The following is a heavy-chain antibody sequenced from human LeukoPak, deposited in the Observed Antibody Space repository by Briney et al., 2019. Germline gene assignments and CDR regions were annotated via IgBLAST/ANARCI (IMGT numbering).Heavy chain of an antibody. CDR2: IYYCGST. V-gene: IGHV4-59*01. Sequence: SETLSLTCTVSGGSISSYYCSWIRQPPGKGLEWIGYIYYCGSTNLNPSLKSRVTMSVDTSKNEFSLKLSSVTAADTAVYYCARDLSGGYGDWYFDLWGRGTLVTVSS. D-gene: IGHD3-22*01. CDR1: GGSISSYY. CDR3: ARDLSGGYGDWYFDL. J-gene: IGHJ2*01.